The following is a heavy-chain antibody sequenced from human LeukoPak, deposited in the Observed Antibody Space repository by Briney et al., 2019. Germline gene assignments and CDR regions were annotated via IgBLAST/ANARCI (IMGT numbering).Heavy chain of an antibody. CDR2: IYYSGST. CDR1: GGSISSSSYY. J-gene: IGHJ4*02. CDR3: ARDHYDILTGYSTRPFDY. V-gene: IGHV4-39*07. Sequence: KPSETLSLTCSVSGGSISSSSYYWGWIRQPPGKGLEWIGRIYYSGSTYYNPSLKSRVTISVDTSKNQFSLKLSSVTAADTAVYYCARDHYDILTGYSTRPFDYWGQGTLVTVSS. D-gene: IGHD3-9*01.